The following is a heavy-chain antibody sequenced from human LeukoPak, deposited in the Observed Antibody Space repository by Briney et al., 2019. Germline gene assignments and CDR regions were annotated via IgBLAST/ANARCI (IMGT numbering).Heavy chain of an antibody. V-gene: IGHV3-23*01. Sequence: PGGSLRLSWASSAFTFSSFAMSWVRQAPGKGLEWVSTISETATSTFHADSGKGRFTISRDNSKITLFLQMSSLKPEDTAVYYCATYLQRSPLDYWGQGTLVTVSS. D-gene: IGHD6-25*01. CDR3: ATYLQRSPLDY. J-gene: IGHJ4*02. CDR1: AFTFSSFA. CDR2: ISETATST.